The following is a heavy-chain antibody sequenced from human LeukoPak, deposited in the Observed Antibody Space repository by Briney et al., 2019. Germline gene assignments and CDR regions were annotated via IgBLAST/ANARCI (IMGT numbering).Heavy chain of an antibody. D-gene: IGHD1-1*01. CDR3: ARGPGYKWNDGFFDY. J-gene: IGHJ4*02. V-gene: IGHV4-34*01. CDR1: GVSFSGYY. CDR2: INHSGST. Sequence: PSETLSLTCAVYGVSFSGYYWSWIRQPPGKGLEWIGEINHSGSTNYNPSLKSRVTISVDTSKNQFSLKLSSVTAAETAVYYCARGPGYKWNDGFFDYWGQGTLVTVSS.